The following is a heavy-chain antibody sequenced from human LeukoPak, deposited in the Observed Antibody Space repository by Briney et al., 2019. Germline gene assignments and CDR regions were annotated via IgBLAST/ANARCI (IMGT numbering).Heavy chain of an antibody. CDR1: GLPTGDFA. CDR3: ARESGKFDY. V-gene: IGHV3-43*02. J-gene: IGHJ4*02. CDR2: ISGDGVST. Sequence: GWSRRLSCVASGLPTGDFAMHWVRQAPGQGLEWVSLISGDGVSTFFTDSVKGRFSISRDNSKNSLFLEMSSLRTEYTAMYYCARESGKFDYWGQGTLVAVSS.